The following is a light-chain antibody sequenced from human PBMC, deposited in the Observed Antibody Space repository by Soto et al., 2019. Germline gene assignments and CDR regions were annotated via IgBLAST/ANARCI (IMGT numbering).Light chain of an antibody. CDR1: QSIASN. CDR2: SAS. CDR3: QQHNHWPS. J-gene: IGKJ2*01. V-gene: IGKV3-15*01. Sequence: EIVMTQSPATLPVSPGESATLSCRASQSIASNLAWYQQKPGQAPRRLIHSASARATGIPPRFSGSGSGTEFTLTISSLQSEDFAVYYGQQHNHWPSFGQGTNLEIK.